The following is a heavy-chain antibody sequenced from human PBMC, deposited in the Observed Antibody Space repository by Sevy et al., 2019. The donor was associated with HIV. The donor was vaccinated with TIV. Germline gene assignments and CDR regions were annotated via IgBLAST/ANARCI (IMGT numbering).Heavy chain of an antibody. D-gene: IGHD6-19*01. CDR2: IIPILGTV. Sequence: ASVKVSCKASGGTFSSYGISWVRQAPGQGLEWMGGIIPILGTVNYAQKFQGRVTITADESTKTAYMELSSLRSEDTAVYYCARGGGNGWYYFDYWGQETLVKVSS. V-gene: IGHV1-69*13. J-gene: IGHJ4*02. CDR1: GGTFSSYG. CDR3: ARGGGNGWYYFDY.